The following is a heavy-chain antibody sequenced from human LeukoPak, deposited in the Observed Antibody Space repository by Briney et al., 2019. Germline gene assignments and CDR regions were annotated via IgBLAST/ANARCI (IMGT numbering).Heavy chain of an antibody. D-gene: IGHD6-19*01. CDR2: INPNSGGT. J-gene: IGHJ5*02. CDR1: GYTFTGYY. Sequence: ASVKVSCKASGYTFTGYYMHWVRQAPGQGLEWMGRINPNSGGTNYAQKFQGRVTMTRGTSISTAYMELSRLRSDDTAVYYCARGLGWYVYWFDPWGQGTLVTVSS. V-gene: IGHV1-2*06. CDR3: ARGLGWYVYWFDP.